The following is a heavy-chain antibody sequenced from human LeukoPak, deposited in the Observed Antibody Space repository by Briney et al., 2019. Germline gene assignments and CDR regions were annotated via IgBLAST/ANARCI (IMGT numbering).Heavy chain of an antibody. V-gene: IGHV4-31*03. CDR3: ARDPRISSACYFDY. D-gene: IGHD6-25*01. Sequence: PSETLSLTCTVSGGSISSGGYYWSWIRQHPGKGLEWIGYIYYSGSTYYNPSLKSRVTISVDTSKNQFSLQLNSVTPEDTAVYYCARDPRISSACYFDYWGQGTLVTVSS. J-gene: IGHJ4*02. CDR1: GGSISSGGYY. CDR2: IYYSGST.